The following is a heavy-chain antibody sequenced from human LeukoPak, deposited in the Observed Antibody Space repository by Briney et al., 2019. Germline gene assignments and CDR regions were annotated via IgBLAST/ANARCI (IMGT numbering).Heavy chain of an antibody. Sequence: PSQTLSLTCTVSGGSISSGGYYWSWIRQHPGKGLEWIGYIYYSGSTYYNPSLKSRVTISVDTSKNQFSLKLSSVTAADTAVYYCASSESSAYAPDAFDICGQGTMVTVSS. CDR1: GGSISSGGYY. CDR3: ASSESSAYAPDAFDI. CDR2: IYYSGST. J-gene: IGHJ3*02. D-gene: IGHD2-2*01. V-gene: IGHV4-31*03.